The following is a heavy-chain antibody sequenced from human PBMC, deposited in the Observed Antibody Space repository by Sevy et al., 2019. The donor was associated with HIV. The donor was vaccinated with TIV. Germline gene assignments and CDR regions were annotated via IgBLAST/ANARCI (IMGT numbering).Heavy chain of an antibody. CDR1: GFTFDDYA. CDR2: ITRNSYEAYGGTT. J-gene: IGHJ4*02. Sequence: GGSLRLSCTTSGFTFDDYAMSWFRQAPGKGLEWVAFITRNSYEAYGGTTDYGASVKGRFIISSDDSKSIAYLQMSSLKTEDTAVDYCTRGLATADTPEYYFDYWGQGTLVTVSS. D-gene: IGHD5-12*01. CDR3: TRGLATADTPEYYFDY. V-gene: IGHV3-49*03.